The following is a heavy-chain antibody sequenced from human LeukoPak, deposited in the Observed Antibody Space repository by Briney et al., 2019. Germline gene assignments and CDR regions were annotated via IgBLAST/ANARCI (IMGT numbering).Heavy chain of an antibody. CDR3: ARDLVRAAAGF. Sequence: GRSLRLSCAASGFTFSSYAMHWVRQAPGKGLEWVAVISYDGSNKYYADSVKGRFTISRDNAKNSLYLQMNSLRAEDTAVYYCARDLVRAAAGFWGQGTLVTVSS. V-gene: IGHV3-30-3*01. D-gene: IGHD6-13*01. J-gene: IGHJ4*02. CDR1: GFTFSSYA. CDR2: ISYDGSNK.